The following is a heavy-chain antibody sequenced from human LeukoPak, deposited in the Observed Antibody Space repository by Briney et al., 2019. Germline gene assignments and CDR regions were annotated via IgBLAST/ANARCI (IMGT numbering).Heavy chain of an antibody. CDR3: ARGQAIFGAVSYYYYMDV. D-gene: IGHD3-3*01. CDR1: GGSISSYY. J-gene: IGHJ6*03. Sequence: PSETLSLTCTVSGGSISSYYWSWIRQPAGKGLEWIWRIYTSGSTNYNPSLKSRVTMSVDTSKNQFSLKLSSVTAADTAVYYCARGQAIFGAVSYYYYMDVWGKGTTVTVSS. V-gene: IGHV4-4*07. CDR2: IYTSGST.